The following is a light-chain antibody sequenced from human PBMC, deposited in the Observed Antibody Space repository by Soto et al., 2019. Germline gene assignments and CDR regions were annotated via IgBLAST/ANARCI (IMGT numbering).Light chain of an antibody. CDR3: QQANSFPLT. J-gene: IGKJ4*01. CDR1: QRISYW. Sequence: QITQSPSSVSASVGERVTIPCRASQRISYWLAWYQQKPGRAPELLISAASNLQSGVPSRFSGSGSGTDFTLTISSLQPEDFATYYCQQANSFPLTFGGGTKVDIK. CDR2: AAS. V-gene: IGKV1-12*01.